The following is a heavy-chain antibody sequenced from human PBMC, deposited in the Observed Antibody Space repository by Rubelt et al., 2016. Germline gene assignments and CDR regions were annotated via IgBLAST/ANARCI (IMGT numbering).Heavy chain of an antibody. CDR3: ARGSGSYTFDY. Sequence: QVQLVQSGAEVKKPGASVQVSCKASGYTFSTYGISWVRQAPGQGLEWMGWIIPIFGTANYAQKFQGRVTITADESTSTAYMELSSLRSEDTAVYYCARGSGSYTFDYWGQGTLVTVSS. CDR2: IIPIFGTA. V-gene: IGHV1-69*13. D-gene: IGHD1-26*01. CDR1: GYTFSTYG. J-gene: IGHJ4*02.